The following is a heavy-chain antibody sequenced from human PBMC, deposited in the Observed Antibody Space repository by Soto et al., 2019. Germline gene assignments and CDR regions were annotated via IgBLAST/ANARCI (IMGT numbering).Heavy chain of an antibody. CDR2: ISYDGSDR. CDR1: GFTFSDYG. CDR3: ARSTYCNGGSCYPQY. D-gene: IGHD2-15*01. Sequence: PRLSCEGPGFTFSDYGFHWVRQAPGKGLEWVAMISYDGSDRYYRDSVQGRFTISRDDSKNTVFLQMNGLRTEDTAMYYCARSTYCNGGSCYPQYWGPGTLVTVSS. J-gene: IGHJ4*02. V-gene: IGHV3-30*03.